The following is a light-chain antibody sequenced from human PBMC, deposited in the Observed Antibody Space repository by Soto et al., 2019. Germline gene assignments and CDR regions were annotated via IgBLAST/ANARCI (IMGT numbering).Light chain of an antibody. Sequence: AIQLTQSPSSLSASVGDRVTITCRASQGISSALAWYQQKPGKAPKLLIYDASSLESGVPSRFSGSGSGTDFTLTISSLQPEYFATYYCQQFNSYPLLTFGGGTKVEIK. CDR1: QGISSA. CDR2: DAS. CDR3: QQFNSYPLLT. J-gene: IGKJ4*01. V-gene: IGKV1-13*02.